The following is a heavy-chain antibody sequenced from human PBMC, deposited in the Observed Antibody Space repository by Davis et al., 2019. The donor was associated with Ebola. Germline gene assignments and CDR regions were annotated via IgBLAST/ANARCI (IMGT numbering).Heavy chain of an antibody. J-gene: IGHJ6*04. CDR3: ARGWPSSVTTDYYAMDA. V-gene: IGHV4-30-4*08. D-gene: IGHD4-17*01. Sequence: SETLSLTCTVSGGSISSSSYYWGWIRQPPGKGLEWIGYIYYSGNAYYNPSLKSRVTISVDTSKNQFSLKVSSVTAADTAVYYCARGWPSSVTTDYYAMDAWGKGTTVTVSS. CDR1: GGSISSSSYY. CDR2: IYYSGNA.